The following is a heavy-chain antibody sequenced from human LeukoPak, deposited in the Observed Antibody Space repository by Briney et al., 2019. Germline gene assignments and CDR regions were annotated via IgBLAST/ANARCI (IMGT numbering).Heavy chain of an antibody. J-gene: IGHJ5*02. D-gene: IGHD6-13*01. CDR3: ARLKYTSSYYTWFDP. V-gene: IGHV3-23*01. CDR2: ISDSGDQT. CDR1: GFTFNRYA. Sequence: QPGGSLRLSCAASGFTFNRYAMNWVRQALGKGLEGVSTISDSGDQTYSADSVKGRFTSSRDNSNNTLYLQMNSLRAEDTAVYYCARLKYTSSYYTWFDPWGQGTLVTVSS.